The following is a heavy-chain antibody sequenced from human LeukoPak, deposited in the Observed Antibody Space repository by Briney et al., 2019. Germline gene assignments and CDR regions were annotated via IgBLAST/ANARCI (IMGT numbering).Heavy chain of an antibody. D-gene: IGHD6-13*01. CDR2: INTDTGNP. V-gene: IGHV7-4-1*02. CDR3: AREERPIAALGRGALDY. Sequence: ASVKVSCKASGYTFTSYAMNWVRQAPGQGLEWMGWINTDTGNPTYAQGFTGRFVFSLDTSVSTAYLQISSLKAEDTAVYYCAREERPIAALGRGALDYWGQGTLVTVSS. CDR1: GYTFTSYA. J-gene: IGHJ4*02.